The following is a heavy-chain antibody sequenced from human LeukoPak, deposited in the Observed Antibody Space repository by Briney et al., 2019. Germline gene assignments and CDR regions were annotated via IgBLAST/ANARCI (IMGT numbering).Heavy chain of an antibody. Sequence: SVKVSCKASGYTFTSYYMHWVRQAPGQGLEWIGIINPSGGSTSYAQKFQGRVTMTRDTSTSTVYMELSSLRSEDTAVYYCARVPALDYGDPRGPFDYWGQGTLVTVSS. CDR1: GYTFTSYY. D-gene: IGHD4-17*01. J-gene: IGHJ4*02. CDR2: INPSGGST. V-gene: IGHV1-46*01. CDR3: ARVPALDYGDPRGPFDY.